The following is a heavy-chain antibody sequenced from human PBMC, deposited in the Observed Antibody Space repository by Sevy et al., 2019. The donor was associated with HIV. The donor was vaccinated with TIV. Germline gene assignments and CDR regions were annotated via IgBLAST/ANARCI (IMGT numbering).Heavy chain of an antibody. CDR1: GGSFSGYY. CDR3: VRHGSSTSWPHAFDI. V-gene: IGHV4-34*01. D-gene: IGHD2-2*01. J-gene: IGHJ3*02. Sequence: SETLSLTCAVYGGSFSGYYWSWIRQPPGKGLEWIGEINHSGSTNYNPSLKSRVTISGDTSKNQFFLKLSSVTAADTAVYYCVRHGSSTSWPHAFDIWGQGTMVTVSS. CDR2: INHSGST.